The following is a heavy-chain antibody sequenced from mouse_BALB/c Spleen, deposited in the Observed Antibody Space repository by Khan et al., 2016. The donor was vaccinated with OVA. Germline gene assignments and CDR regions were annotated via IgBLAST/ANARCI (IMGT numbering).Heavy chain of an antibody. V-gene: IGHV5-6*01. J-gene: IGHJ3*01. CDR3: TRLAYYYDSEGFAY. Sequence: EVQGVESGGDIVKPGGSLKLSCAASGFTFSTYGMSWVRQTPDKRLEWVATVSTGGHYTYYTDTVKGRFTISRDNAKNTLYLQMSSLRSEDTAMLYCTRLAYYYDSEGFAYWGQGTLVTVSA. CDR2: VSTGGHYT. D-gene: IGHD1-1*01. CDR1: GFTFSTYG.